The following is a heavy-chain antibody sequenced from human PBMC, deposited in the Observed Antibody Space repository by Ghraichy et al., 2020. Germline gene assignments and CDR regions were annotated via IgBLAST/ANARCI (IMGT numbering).Heavy chain of an antibody. J-gene: IGHJ5*02. CDR3: AKEIAIVGPGWFDP. Sequence: GGSLRLSCAASGFTFSSYAMSWVRQAPGKGLEWVSAISGSGDGTFYADSVRGRFTISRDNSKNTLYLQMNSLRVEDTAVYYCAKEIAIVGPGWFDPWGQGTLVTVSS. V-gene: IGHV3-23*01. CDR1: GFTFSSYA. D-gene: IGHD1-26*01. CDR2: ISGSGDGT.